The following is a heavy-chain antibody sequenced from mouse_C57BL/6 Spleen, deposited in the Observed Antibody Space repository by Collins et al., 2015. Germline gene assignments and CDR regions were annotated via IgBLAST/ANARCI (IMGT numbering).Heavy chain of an antibody. J-gene: IGHJ3*01. CDR2: INPNNGGT. D-gene: IGHD1-1*01. Sequence: EVQLQQSGPELVKPGASVKISCKASGYTFTDYYMNWVKQSHGKSLEWIGDINPNNGGTSYNQKFKGKATLTVDKSSSTAYMELRSLTSEDSAVYYCARGLMGTTVDWFAYWGQGTLVTVSA. V-gene: IGHV1-26*01. CDR1: GYTFTDYY. CDR3: ARGLMGTTVDWFAY.